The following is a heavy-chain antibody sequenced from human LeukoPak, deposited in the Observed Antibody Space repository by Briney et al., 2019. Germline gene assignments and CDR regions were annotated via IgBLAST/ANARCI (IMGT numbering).Heavy chain of an antibody. Sequence: GGSLRLSCATSGFTFRNYWMSWVRQAPGRGLAWVANINQDGDEQYYVDPVKGRFTFSRDNAANSLSLEMNSLRAEDTAVYYCARLYDSNRDHSGFGYWGRGTLVTVSS. CDR2: INQDGDEQ. J-gene: IGHJ4*02. CDR1: GFTFRNYW. V-gene: IGHV3-7*02. CDR3: ARLYDSNRDHSGFGY. D-gene: IGHD6-19*01.